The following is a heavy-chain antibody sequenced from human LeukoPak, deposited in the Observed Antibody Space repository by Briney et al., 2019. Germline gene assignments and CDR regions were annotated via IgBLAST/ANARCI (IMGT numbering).Heavy chain of an antibody. Sequence: QPGRSLRLSCAASGFTFSSYAMPWVRQAPGKGLEWVAVISYDGSNKYYADSVKGRFTISRDNSKNTLYLQMNSLRAEDTAVYYCARAFIAVAGYFDYWGQGTLVTVSS. J-gene: IGHJ4*02. V-gene: IGHV3-30*01. CDR1: GFTFSSYA. CDR3: ARAFIAVAGYFDY. CDR2: ISYDGSNK. D-gene: IGHD6-19*01.